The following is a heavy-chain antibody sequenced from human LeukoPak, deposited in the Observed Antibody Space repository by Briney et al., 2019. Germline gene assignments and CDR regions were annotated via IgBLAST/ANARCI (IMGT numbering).Heavy chain of an antibody. V-gene: IGHV1-8*01. J-gene: IGHJ4*02. CDR3: ATDRMVRGVINPLSGY. D-gene: IGHD3-10*01. Sequence: ASVKVSCKASGYTFTSYDINWVRQATGQGLEWMGWMNPNSGNTGYAQKFQGRVTMTRNTSISTAYMELSSLRSEDTAVYYCATDRMVRGVINPLSGYWGQGTLVTVSS. CDR2: MNPNSGNT. CDR1: GYTFTSYD.